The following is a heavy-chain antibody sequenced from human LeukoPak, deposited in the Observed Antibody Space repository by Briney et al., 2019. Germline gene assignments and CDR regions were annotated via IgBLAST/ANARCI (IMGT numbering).Heavy chain of an antibody. D-gene: IGHD6-19*01. CDR1: GFTFSSYW. CDR2: IKQDGSEK. CDR3: ARVVKLMAGRGFDY. V-gene: IGHV3-7*01. Sequence: GGSLRLSCAASGFTFSSYWMSRVRQAPGKGLEWVANIKQDGSEKYYVDSVKGRFTISRDDAKNSLYLQMNSLRAEDTAVYYCARVVKLMAGRGFDYWGQGTLVTVSS. J-gene: IGHJ4*02.